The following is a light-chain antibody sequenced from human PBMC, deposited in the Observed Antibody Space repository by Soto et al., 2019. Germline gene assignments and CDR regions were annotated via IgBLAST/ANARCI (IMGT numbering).Light chain of an antibody. CDR3: QQCNNWPLT. J-gene: IGKJ1*01. V-gene: IGKV3-15*01. Sequence: EIVMTQSPATLSVSPGERVTLSCRASQSVSSNLAWYQQKPGQAPRLLIYGASTRATGIPARFRGSGSGTEFTLTISSLQSEDFAVYYCQQCNNWPLTFGQGTKVEIK. CDR2: GAS. CDR1: QSVSSN.